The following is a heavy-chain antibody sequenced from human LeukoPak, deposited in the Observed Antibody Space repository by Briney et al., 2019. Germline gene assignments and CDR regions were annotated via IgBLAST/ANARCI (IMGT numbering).Heavy chain of an antibody. CDR1: GYTFSTYG. J-gene: IGHJ4*02. Sequence: ASVNVSCKASGYTFSTYGISWVRQAPGQGLDWLGWISGHNDKANYVQEFQGRVTITTDTSTTTASMELRSLTSADTAVYFCARYLGHYSGSQRGFGYWGQGTLVTVSS. V-gene: IGHV1-18*01. CDR3: ARYLGHYSGSQRGFGY. D-gene: IGHD4-11*01. CDR2: ISGHNDKA.